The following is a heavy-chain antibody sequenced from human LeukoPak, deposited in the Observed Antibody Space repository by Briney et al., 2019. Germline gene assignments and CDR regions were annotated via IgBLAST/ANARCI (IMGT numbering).Heavy chain of an antibody. Sequence: SVKVSCKASGGTFSSYAISWVRQAPGQGLEWMGGIIPIFGTASYAQKFQGRVTITADKSTSTAYMELSSLRSEDTAVYYCATRPMVVTAIRAFDYWGQGTLVTVSS. CDR3: ATRPMVVTAIRAFDY. D-gene: IGHD2-21*02. CDR1: GGTFSSYA. CDR2: IIPIFGTA. J-gene: IGHJ4*02. V-gene: IGHV1-69*06.